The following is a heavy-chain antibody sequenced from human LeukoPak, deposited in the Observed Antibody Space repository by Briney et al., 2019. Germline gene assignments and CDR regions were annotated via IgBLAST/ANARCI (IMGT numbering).Heavy chain of an antibody. J-gene: IGHJ4*02. Sequence: SETVSLTCTVSGGSISNYCGTWIRQPAGGGLEWVGRIYPSGRTYYNPSLKSRVTISIDKSKNQFSVSLTSVTAADTAVYYCARDRSGYSEYYFDYWGQGSLVTASS. CDR3: ARDRSGYSEYYFDY. CDR2: IYPSGRT. D-gene: IGHD5-12*01. V-gene: IGHV4-4*07. CDR1: GGSISNYC.